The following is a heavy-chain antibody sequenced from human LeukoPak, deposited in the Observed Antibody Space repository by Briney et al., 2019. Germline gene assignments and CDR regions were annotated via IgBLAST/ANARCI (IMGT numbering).Heavy chain of an antibody. CDR1: GFTFSSYS. J-gene: IGHJ4*02. Sequence: GGSLRLSCAASGFTFSSYSMNWVRQAPGKGLEWVSSISSSSSYIYYADSVKGRFTISRDNSKNTLYLQMNTLRTEDTAMYYCAKDIAATPGYWGQGTLVTVSS. CDR2: ISSSSSYI. V-gene: IGHV3-21*01. D-gene: IGHD5-12*01. CDR3: AKDIAATPGY.